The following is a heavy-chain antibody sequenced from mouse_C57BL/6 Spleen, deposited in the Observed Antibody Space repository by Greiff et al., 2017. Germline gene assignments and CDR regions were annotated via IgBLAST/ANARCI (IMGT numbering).Heavy chain of an antibody. J-gene: IGHJ2*01. CDR1: GFTFTDYY. Sequence: EVKLVESGGGLVQPGGSLSLSCAASGFTFTDYYMSWVRQPPVKALEWLGFIRNKANGYTTEYSASVKGRFTISSDNSQSILYRHMNALRAEDSATYYCARSQLGGLFDYWGQVATLTVSS. CDR2: IRNKANGYTT. V-gene: IGHV7-3*01. CDR3: ARSQLGGLFDY. D-gene: IGHD4-1*02.